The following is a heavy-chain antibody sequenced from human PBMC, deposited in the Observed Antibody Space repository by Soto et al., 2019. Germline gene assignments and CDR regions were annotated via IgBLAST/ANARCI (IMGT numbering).Heavy chain of an antibody. Sequence: QLQLQESGPGLVKPSETLSLTCTVSGGSISSSGYYWGWIRQPPGKGLEWIGNIYYCGSTYYNPSLKSRVTISVDTSKNQFSLKVSSVTAADTAVYYCARQGTTVTSKVDYWGQGTLVTI. CDR3: ARQGTTVTSKVDY. V-gene: IGHV4-39*01. CDR1: GGSISSSGYY. J-gene: IGHJ4*02. CDR2: IYYCGST. D-gene: IGHD4-17*01.